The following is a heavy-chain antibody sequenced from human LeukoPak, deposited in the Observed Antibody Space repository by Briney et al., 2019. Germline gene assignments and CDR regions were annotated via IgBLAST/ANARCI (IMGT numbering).Heavy chain of an antibody. V-gene: IGHV3-72*01. CDR3: ARVRYCSSTTCRGAFDI. J-gene: IGHJ3*02. CDR2: TRNKANSYTT. D-gene: IGHD2-2*01. Sequence: GGSLRLSCAASGFTFSDHYTDWVRQAPGKGLEWVGRTRNKANSYTTEYAASVKGRFTISRADSANSLYLQMNSLKTEDTAVYYCARVRYCSSTTCRGAFDIWGQGTMVTVSS. CDR1: GFTFSDHY.